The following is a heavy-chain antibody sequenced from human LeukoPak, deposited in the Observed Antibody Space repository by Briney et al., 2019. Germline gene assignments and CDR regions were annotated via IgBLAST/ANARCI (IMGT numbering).Heavy chain of an antibody. D-gene: IGHD3-10*01. J-gene: IGHJ4*02. CDR2: IYPGDSNT. Sequence: NHGESLKISCQVSGYSFTSYWIAWVRQMPGKGLEWMGIIYPGDSNTRYSPSFQGQVTISADKSISTAYLQWSSLKASDTAMYYCARLLGFGETKGPDYFDHWGQGTLVTVSS. CDR3: ARLLGFGETKGPDYFDH. V-gene: IGHV5-51*01. CDR1: GYSFTSYW.